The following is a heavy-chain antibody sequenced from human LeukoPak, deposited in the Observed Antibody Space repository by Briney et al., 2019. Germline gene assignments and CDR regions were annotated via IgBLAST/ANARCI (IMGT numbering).Heavy chain of an antibody. Sequence: GGSLRLSCAASGFTFSSYSMNWVRQAPGKGLEWVSHITASGTAMFYVDSVKGRFTISRDNAKNSLYLQMNSLRDEDTAVYYCASSGSYRFDYWGQGTLVTVSS. CDR2: ITASGTAM. CDR3: ASSGSYRFDY. D-gene: IGHD1-26*01. J-gene: IGHJ4*02. CDR1: GFTFSSYS. V-gene: IGHV3-48*02.